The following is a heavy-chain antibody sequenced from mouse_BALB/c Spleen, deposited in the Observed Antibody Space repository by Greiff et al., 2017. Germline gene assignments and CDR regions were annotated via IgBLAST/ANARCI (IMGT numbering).Heavy chain of an antibody. D-gene: IGHD1-1*01. J-gene: IGHJ3*01. V-gene: IGHV5-6-4*01. Sequence: EVMLLESGGGLVKPGGSLKLSCAASGFTFSSYTMSWVRQTPEKRLEWVATFSSGGSYTYYPDSVKGRFTISRDNAKNTLYLQMSSLKSEDTAMYYCARDPDSSYENWFAYWGQGTLVTVSA. CDR2: FSSGGSYT. CDR1: GFTFSSYT. CDR3: ARDPDSSYENWFAY.